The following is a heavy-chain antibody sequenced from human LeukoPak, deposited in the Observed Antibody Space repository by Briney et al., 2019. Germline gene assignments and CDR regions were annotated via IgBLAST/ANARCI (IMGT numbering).Heavy chain of an antibody. CDR3: ARGGLNWFDP. Sequence: GGSLRLSCAASGFTFSSYSMNWVRQAPGKGLEWVSSISSSSSYIYYADSVKGRFTISRDNAKNSLCLQMNSLRAEDTAVYYCARGGLNWFDPWGQGTLVTVSS. CDR1: GFTFSSYS. V-gene: IGHV3-21*01. CDR2: ISSSSSYI. J-gene: IGHJ5*02. D-gene: IGHD1-26*01.